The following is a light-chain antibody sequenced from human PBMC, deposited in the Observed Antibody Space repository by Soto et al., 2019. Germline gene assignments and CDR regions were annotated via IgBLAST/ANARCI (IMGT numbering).Light chain of an antibody. V-gene: IGLV2-14*01. Sequence: QSVLTQPASVSGSPGQSITISCTGTSSDVGTYHYVSWYQQHAGKVPKLMIYDVSNRPSGVSDRFSGSKSGNTASLTISGLQAEYEADYYCTSYPSSSTLVFGGGTKVTVL. J-gene: IGLJ2*01. CDR1: SSDVGTYHY. CDR2: DVS. CDR3: TSYPSSSTLV.